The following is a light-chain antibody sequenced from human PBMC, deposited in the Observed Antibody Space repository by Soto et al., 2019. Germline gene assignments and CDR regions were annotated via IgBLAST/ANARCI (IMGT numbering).Light chain of an antibody. CDR3: QQFHNYPLS. CDR1: QGISTA. V-gene: IGKV1D-13*01. CDR2: DAS. Sequence: AIQLTQSPSSLSASVGDRVTITCRASQGISTALAWYQQRPGKAPKVLIYDASNLQGGVPSRFSGSGSGTDFTLTITSLQPEDFARYYCQQFHNYPLSFGGGTKVDIK. J-gene: IGKJ4*01.